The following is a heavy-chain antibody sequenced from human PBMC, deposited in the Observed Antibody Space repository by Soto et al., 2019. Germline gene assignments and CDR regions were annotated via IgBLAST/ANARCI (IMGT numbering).Heavy chain of an antibody. J-gene: IGHJ4*02. CDR2: IYWHDDK. CDR3: AHRGGAACGLYYFDY. D-gene: IGHD2-21*01. V-gene: IGHV2-5*01. Sequence: HITLKDSGPTLVKPTQTLTLTCTFSGFSLSTTGVCVGWIRQPPGEALEWLALIYWHDDKRYSPSLESRLTITKDTSNNQVVRTMTNMDPVYTATYYCAHRGGAACGLYYFDYWGQGTLVTVSS. CDR1: GFSLSTTGVC.